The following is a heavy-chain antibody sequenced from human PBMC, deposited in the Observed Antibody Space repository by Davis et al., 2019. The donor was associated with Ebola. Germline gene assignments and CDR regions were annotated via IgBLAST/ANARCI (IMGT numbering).Heavy chain of an antibody. V-gene: IGHV3-23*01. CDR2: VGASGETT. Sequence: GESLKISCAASGFSFSSDVMSWVRQAPGKGLEWVSTVGASGETTYYADSVKGRFTISRDNAKDSLYLQMNSLRAEDTAVYYCARGSRNMDVWGQGTTVTVSS. CDR3: ARGSRNMDV. J-gene: IGHJ6*02. CDR1: GFSFSSDV.